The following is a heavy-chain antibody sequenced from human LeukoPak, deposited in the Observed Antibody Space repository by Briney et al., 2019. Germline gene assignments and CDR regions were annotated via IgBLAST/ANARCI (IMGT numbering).Heavy chain of an antibody. CDR2: IYYTGST. CDR3: VRGVVAAPQTFDY. J-gene: IGHJ4*02. Sequence: SETLSLTCTVSGGSISSFYWSWIRQPPGKGLEWIGYIYYTGSTNYNPSLKSRVTISVDTSKNQFSLKLSFVTPADTAVYYCVRGVVAAPQTFDYWGQGTLVTVSS. CDR1: GGSISSFY. D-gene: IGHD2-15*01. V-gene: IGHV4-59*01.